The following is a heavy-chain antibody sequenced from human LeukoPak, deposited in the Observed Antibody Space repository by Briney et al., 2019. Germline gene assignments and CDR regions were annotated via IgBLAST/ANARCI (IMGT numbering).Heavy chain of an antibody. CDR3: VRVGGSGYDSGGY. V-gene: IGHV1-69*01. D-gene: IGHD5-12*01. Sequence: SVKDSCKASGGTFSSYAISWVRQAPGQGLEWMGGIIPIFGTANYAQKFQGRVAITADESTSTAYMELSSLRSEDTAVYYCVRVGGSGYDSGGYWGQGTLVTVSS. CDR2: IIPIFGTA. CDR1: GGTFSSYA. J-gene: IGHJ4*02.